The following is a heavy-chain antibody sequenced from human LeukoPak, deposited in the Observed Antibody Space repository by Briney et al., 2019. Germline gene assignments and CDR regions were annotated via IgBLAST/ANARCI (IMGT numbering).Heavy chain of an antibody. Sequence: SETLSLTCNVSGGSLSSSGYYWGWIRQPPGKGLEWIGSIYYSGTTYYNPSLKSRVTISVDTSKNQFSLKLSSVTAADTAVYYCARGKSGPNYYYGLDVWGQGTTVTVSS. CDR1: GGSLSSSGYY. CDR3: ARGKSGPNYYYGLDV. CDR2: IYYSGTT. V-gene: IGHV4-39*01. J-gene: IGHJ6*02. D-gene: IGHD3-10*01.